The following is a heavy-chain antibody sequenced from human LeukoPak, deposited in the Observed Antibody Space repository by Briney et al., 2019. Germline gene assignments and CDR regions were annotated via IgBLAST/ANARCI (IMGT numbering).Heavy chain of an antibody. CDR1: GYNFTNYY. CDR2: INPSGGST. D-gene: IGHD3-9*01. CDR3: ARAPLGYYDILTGYSY. Sequence: ASVKVSCKASGYNFTNYYMHWVRQAPGQGLEWMGIINPSGGSTSYAQKFQGRVTMTRDTSTSTVYMELSSLGSEDTAVYYCARAPLGYYDILTGYSYWGQGTPVTVSS. V-gene: IGHV1-46*01. J-gene: IGHJ4*02.